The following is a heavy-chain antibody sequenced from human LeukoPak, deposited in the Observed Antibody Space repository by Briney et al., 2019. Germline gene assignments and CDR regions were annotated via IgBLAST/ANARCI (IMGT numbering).Heavy chain of an antibody. V-gene: IGHV4-59*01. J-gene: IGHJ3*02. CDR3: ASSSNWSRLEI. CDR2: IYFSGST. D-gene: IGHD1-20*01. Sequence: PSETLSLTCTVSGGSITSYYWIWIRQPPAKGLEWIGYIYFSGSTNYNPSLKSRVTISVDTSKNQFSLKLNSVTAADTAVYYCASSSNWSRLEIWGQGTMVTVSS. CDR1: GGSITSYY.